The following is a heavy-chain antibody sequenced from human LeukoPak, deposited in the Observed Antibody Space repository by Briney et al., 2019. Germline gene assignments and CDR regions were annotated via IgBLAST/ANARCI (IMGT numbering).Heavy chain of an antibody. D-gene: IGHD3-3*01. CDR2: IWSDGSNK. CDR1: GFTFSSYG. Sequence: PGGSLRLSCAASGFTFSSYGMHWVRQAPGKGLEWVAFIWSDGSNKYYADSVKGRFTISRDNSKNTLYLQVNSLRAEDTAVYYCAKVPPPISIFGVLIPYMDVWGKGTAVTVSS. J-gene: IGHJ6*03. V-gene: IGHV3-30*02. CDR3: AKVPPPISIFGVLIPYMDV.